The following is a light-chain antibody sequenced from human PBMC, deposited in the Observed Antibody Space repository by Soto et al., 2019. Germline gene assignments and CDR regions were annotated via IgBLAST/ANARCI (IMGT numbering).Light chain of an antibody. J-gene: IGKJ1*01. CDR3: QQYNNWRPA. Sequence: IVLTQSPGTLSLSPGERATVYCRVSQSVSSYLAWYQQKPGQAPRLLIYGASTRATGIPARFSGSGSGTEFTLTISSLQSEDFAVYYCQQYNNWRPAFGQGTKVDIK. CDR1: QSVSSY. CDR2: GAS. V-gene: IGKV3-15*01.